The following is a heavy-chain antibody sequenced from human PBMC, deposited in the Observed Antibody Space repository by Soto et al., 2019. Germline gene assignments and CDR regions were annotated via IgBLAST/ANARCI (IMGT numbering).Heavy chain of an antibody. CDR3: ARGLECRGYCLDKPTWFGP. D-gene: IGHD2-15*01. Sequence: AVKVSCKACGGTFSTYTFSWVRQAPGQGLEWMGRIIPILGTPYYAQKFQGRVTITADKSTSTVYMELSSLGSDDTAVYFCARGLECRGYCLDKPTWFGPWGQGTLVTVSS. CDR1: GGTFSTYT. J-gene: IGHJ5*02. V-gene: IGHV1-69*08. CDR2: IIPILGTP.